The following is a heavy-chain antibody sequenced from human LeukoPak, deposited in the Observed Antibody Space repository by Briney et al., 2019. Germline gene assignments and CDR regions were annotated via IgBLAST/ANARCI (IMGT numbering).Heavy chain of an antibody. Sequence: GASVKVSCKASGYTFTGYYMHWVRQAPGQGLEWMGWINPNSGGTNYAQKFQGWVTMTRDTSISTAYMELSRLRPDDTAVYYCARSHPPNYYDSSGYYSGFDYWGQGTLVTVSS. D-gene: IGHD3-22*01. CDR2: INPNSGGT. CDR1: GYTFTGYY. CDR3: ARSHPPNYYDSSGYYSGFDY. V-gene: IGHV1-2*04. J-gene: IGHJ4*02.